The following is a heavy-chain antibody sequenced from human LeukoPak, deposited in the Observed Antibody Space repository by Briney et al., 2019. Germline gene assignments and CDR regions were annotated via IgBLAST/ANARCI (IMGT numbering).Heavy chain of an antibody. Sequence: SETLSLTCTVSGGSISTYHWSWIRQPPGKGPEWIAYVYYSGSTDYSPSLKDRATISVETSMNQFSLSLSSVTAADTAIYYCARAVISFGGTIAKGFDCWGQGTLVTVSS. D-gene: IGHD3-16*02. CDR3: ARAVISFGGTIAKGFDC. CDR1: GGSISTYH. V-gene: IGHV4-59*01. CDR2: VYYSGST. J-gene: IGHJ4*02.